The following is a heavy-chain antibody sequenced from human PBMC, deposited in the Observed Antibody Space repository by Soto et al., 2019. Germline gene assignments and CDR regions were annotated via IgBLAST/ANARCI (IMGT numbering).Heavy chain of an antibody. CDR1: CFIFENFG. Sequence: GSLRLSCAASCFIFENFGMSLVRQAPGKGLEWISSISGSGFKKYYADSVKGRFTISRDNSKSTVYLELNNLSAEDTAVYHCAKNQGVELVPLATVDWFDPGGQGSVVPSPQ. J-gene: IGHJ5*02. CDR3: AKNQGVELVPLATVDWFDP. V-gene: IGHV3-23*01. D-gene: IGHD1-26*01. CDR2: ISGSGFKK.